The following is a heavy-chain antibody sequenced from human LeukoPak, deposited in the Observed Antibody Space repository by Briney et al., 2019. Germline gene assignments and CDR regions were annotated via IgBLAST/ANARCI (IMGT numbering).Heavy chain of an antibody. CDR3: ARGGGNLLGY. CDR2: INGDGRST. D-gene: IGHD4-23*01. J-gene: IGHJ4*02. Sequence: GGPLRHSCAAPGFTFSSYMMHTVPQTPQEGLVRVSCINGDGRSTTYADSVKGRFTISRDNAKNTLYLQMNSLRAEDTAVYYCARGGGNLLGYWGQGTLVTVSS. V-gene: IGHV3-74*03. CDR1: GFTFSSYM.